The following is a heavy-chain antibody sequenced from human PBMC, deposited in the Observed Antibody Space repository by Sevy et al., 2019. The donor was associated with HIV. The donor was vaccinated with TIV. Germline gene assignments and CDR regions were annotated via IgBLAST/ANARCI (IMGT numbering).Heavy chain of an antibody. CDR3: ARLRYNYGQKYFDY. D-gene: IGHD5-18*01. Sequence: GGSLRLSCTVSGFTFSDYDMSWIRQAPGKGLEWVSYISTSSSYTEYGDSVKGRFTISRDNAKNSLYLQMNSLRVEDTAVYYCARLRYNYGQKYFDYWGQGTLVTVSS. CDR1: GFTFSDYD. CDR2: ISTSSSYT. J-gene: IGHJ4*02. V-gene: IGHV3-11*06.